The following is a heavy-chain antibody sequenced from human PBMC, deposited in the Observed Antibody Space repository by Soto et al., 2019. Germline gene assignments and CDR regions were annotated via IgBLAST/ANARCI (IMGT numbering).Heavy chain of an antibody. CDR2: MYYTGNK. CDR1: GGSISSRTYY. Sequence: SETLSLTCTVSGGSISSRTYYWDWIRQPPGKGLEWIGAMYYTGNKSYNPSLESRVTMSVDTSKNQFSLKLSSVTPTDTAVYYCARRSSSSLGSLFDPWGRGILVTVSS. J-gene: IGHJ5*02. CDR3: ARRSSSSLGSLFDP. D-gene: IGHD6-6*01. V-gene: IGHV4-39*01.